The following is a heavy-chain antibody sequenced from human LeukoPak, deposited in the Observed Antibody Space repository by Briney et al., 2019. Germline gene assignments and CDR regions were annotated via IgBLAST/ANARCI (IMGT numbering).Heavy chain of an antibody. Sequence: GRSLRLSCAASGFTFSSYAMHWVRQAPGKGLEWVAVISCDGSNKYYADSVKGRFTISRDNSKNTLYLQMNSLRAEDTAVYYCARARPIVVVPAALILRGQGTLVTVSS. D-gene: IGHD2-2*01. V-gene: IGHV3-30-3*01. CDR1: GFTFSSYA. CDR3: ARARPIVVVPAALIL. CDR2: ISCDGSNK. J-gene: IGHJ4*02.